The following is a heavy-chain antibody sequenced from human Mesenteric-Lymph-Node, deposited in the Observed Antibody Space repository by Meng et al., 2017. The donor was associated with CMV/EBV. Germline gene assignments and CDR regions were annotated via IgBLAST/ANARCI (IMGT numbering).Heavy chain of an antibody. CDR3: AREAVTGSTWYTSRGYYFDY. V-gene: IGHV3-66*02. J-gene: IGHJ4*02. D-gene: IGHD6-13*01. CDR2: IYSGGNT. CDR1: GFTVSSNY. Sequence: GESLKISCAASGFTVSSNYMSWVRQAPGKGLEWVSFIYSGGNTYYADSVKGRFTISRDNSKNTLYLKMNSLRVEDTAVYYCAREAVTGSTWYTSRGYYFDYWGQGTLVTVSS.